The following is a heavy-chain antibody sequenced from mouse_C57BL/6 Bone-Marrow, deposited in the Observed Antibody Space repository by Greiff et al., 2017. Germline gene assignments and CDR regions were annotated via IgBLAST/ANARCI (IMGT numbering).Heavy chain of an antibody. V-gene: IGHV5-16*01. J-gene: IGHJ3*01. CDR1: GFTFSDYY. Sequence: EVMLVESEGGLVQPGSSMKLSCTASGFTFSDYYMAWVRQVPEKGLEWVANINYDGSSTYYLDSLKSRFIISRDNAKNILYLQMSSLKSEDTAMYYCARDRGLGRFAYWGQGTLVTVSA. CDR2: INYDGSST. CDR3: ARDRGLGRFAY. D-gene: IGHD4-1*01.